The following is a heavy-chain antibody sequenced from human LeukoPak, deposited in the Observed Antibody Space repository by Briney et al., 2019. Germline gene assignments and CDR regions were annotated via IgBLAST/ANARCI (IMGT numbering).Heavy chain of an antibody. CDR3: ARDWPGISLHFDL. D-gene: IGHD2-15*01. J-gene: IGHJ2*01. CDR1: GFTFNAYY. Sequence: ASVEVSCKASGFTFNAYYIHWVRQAPGQGLEWMGWINPNTGDTNFAQKFQGRVAMTRDTSLSTAYMDLSRLTSDDTAVYYCARDWPGISLHFDLWGRGTLITASS. V-gene: IGHV1-2*02. CDR2: INPNTGDT.